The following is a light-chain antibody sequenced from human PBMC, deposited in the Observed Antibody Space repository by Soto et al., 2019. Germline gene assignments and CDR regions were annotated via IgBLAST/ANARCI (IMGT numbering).Light chain of an antibody. CDR1: QSISSY. CDR3: QQSYSTPPT. J-gene: IGKJ1*01. V-gene: IGKV1-39*01. Sequence: DIQMTQSPSSLSASVGDRVTITLRASQSISSYLNWYQQKPGKAPKLLIYAASSLQSGVPSRFSGSGSGTDFTLTISSLQPEDFATYYCQQSYSTPPTFGQGTKVDI. CDR2: AAS.